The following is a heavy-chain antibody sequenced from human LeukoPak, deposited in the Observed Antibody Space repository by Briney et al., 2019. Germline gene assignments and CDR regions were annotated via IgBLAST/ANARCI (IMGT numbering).Heavy chain of an antibody. CDR2: IYYSGSA. J-gene: IGHJ4*02. Sequence: PSETLSLTCTVSGGSISGFYWGWIRQPPGKGLEWIGFIYYSGSANYNPSLKSQVTMSVDMSKNQFSLKLSSVTAADTAFYYCARDRDSSGWFDYWGQGALVTVSS. V-gene: IGHV4-59*01. D-gene: IGHD6-19*01. CDR1: GGSISGFY. CDR3: ARDRDSSGWFDY.